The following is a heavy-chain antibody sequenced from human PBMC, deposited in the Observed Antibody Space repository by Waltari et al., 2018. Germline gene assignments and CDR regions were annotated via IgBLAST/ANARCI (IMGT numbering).Heavy chain of an antibody. V-gene: IGHV3-74*01. CDR1: GFTFTRYL. CDR2: INSDGSST. J-gene: IGHJ4*02. CDR3: TRALWLGELYDY. Sequence: EVQLDESGGGLVQSGGSLRLSCSPPGFTFTRYLMIWVRQAPGKGVVWVARINSDGSSTTYADSVKGRFTISRDNAKNTVYLQMNSLRVEDTAVYYCTRALWLGELYDYWGQGTLVTVSS. D-gene: IGHD3-10*01.